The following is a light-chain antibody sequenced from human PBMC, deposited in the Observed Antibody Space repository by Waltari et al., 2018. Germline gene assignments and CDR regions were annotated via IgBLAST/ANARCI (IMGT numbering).Light chain of an antibody. J-gene: IGKJ4*01. CDR3: AAWDDSLSGRVM. CDR1: QTISYSSNNKNY. CDR2: WAS. Sequence: DIVMTQSPDSLAVSLGERATINCKSSQTISYSSNNKNYLAWYQKKPGQPPRLLISWASSRESGVPDRVSGSQSGTSASLAISGLRSEDEADYYCAAWDDSLSGRVMIGGGTK. V-gene: IGKV4-1*01.